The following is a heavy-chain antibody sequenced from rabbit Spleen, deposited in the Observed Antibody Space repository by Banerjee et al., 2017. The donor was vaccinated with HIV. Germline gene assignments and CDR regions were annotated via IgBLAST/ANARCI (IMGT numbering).Heavy chain of an antibody. V-gene: IGHV1S40*01. CDR2: TVGGRSTFT. D-gene: IGHD8-1*01. CDR3: ARDSGTSFSSYGMDL. J-gene: IGHJ6*01. Sequence: QSLQESGGGLVQPEGSLTLTCKASGFSFSSNDYMCWVRQAPGKGLEWIACTVGGRSTFTYYASWAKGRFTISKASSTTVTLQMSGLTAADTATYFCARDSGTSFSSYGMDLWGPGTLVTVS. CDR1: GFSFSSNDY.